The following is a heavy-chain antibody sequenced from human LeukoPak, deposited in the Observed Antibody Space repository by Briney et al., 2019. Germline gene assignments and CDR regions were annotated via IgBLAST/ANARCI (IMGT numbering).Heavy chain of an antibody. CDR1: GGSISSRSYY. Sequence: KPSETLSLTCTVSGGSISSRSYYWGWIRQSPGKGLEWIGTIYYSGTTYYNPSLKSRVTISVDTSKNHFSLKLSSVTAADTAMYYCARHKISDGYGGLFDYWGQGTLVTVSS. CDR2: IYYSGTT. V-gene: IGHV4-39*01. J-gene: IGHJ4*02. D-gene: IGHD4-23*01. CDR3: ARHKISDGYGGLFDY.